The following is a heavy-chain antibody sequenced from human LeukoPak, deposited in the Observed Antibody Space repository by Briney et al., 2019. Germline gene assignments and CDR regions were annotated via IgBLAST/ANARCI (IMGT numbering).Heavy chain of an antibody. CDR3: AREGTERMVGWNGECDY. V-gene: IGHV1-2*04. D-gene: IGHD1-1*01. CDR1: GYSFTGHY. J-gene: IGHJ4*02. Sequence: ASVKVSCKAYGYSFTGHYIHWVRPAPGQGLEWMGWINPNSGTTNCAQKFQGWVTMTGDTSIDTAYMALSSLKSDDTAVYYCAREGTERMVGWNGECDYWGQGTLVTVSS. CDR2: INPNSGTT.